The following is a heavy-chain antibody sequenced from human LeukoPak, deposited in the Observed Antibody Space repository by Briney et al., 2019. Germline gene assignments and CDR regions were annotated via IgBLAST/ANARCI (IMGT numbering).Heavy chain of an antibody. CDR2: ISGSGGST. J-gene: IGHJ4*02. CDR1: GFTFSSYA. D-gene: IGHD3-10*01. V-gene: IGHV3-23*01. CDR3: AKVSRYYGSGSYCRDGEFDY. Sequence: GGSLRLSCAASGFTFSSYAMSWVRQAPGKGLEWVSAISGSGGSTYYADSVKGRFTISRDNSKNTLYLQMNSLRAEDTAVYYCAKVSRYYGSGSYCRDGEFDYWGQGTLVTVSS.